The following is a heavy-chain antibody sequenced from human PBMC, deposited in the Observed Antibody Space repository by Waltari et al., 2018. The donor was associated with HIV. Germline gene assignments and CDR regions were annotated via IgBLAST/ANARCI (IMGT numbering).Heavy chain of an antibody. D-gene: IGHD3-22*01. J-gene: IGHJ6*02. CDR3: ARVPDRSGYQRYAMDV. CDR1: GGTVSSSD. V-gene: IGHV1-69*01. CDR2: IIPLFGEA. Sequence: QVQLVQSGAEVKKPGSSVKVSCKASGGTVSSSDISWVRQAPGRGLEWMGAIIPLFGEANYAQKFQGRLTITADESTSTAYMELSSLRSEDTAVYYCARVPDRSGYQRYAMDVWGQGTTVTVS.